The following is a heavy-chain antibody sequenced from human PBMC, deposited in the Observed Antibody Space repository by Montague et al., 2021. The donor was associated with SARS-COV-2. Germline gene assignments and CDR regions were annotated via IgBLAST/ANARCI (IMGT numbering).Heavy chain of an antibody. CDR1: GGSISSSSYY. J-gene: IGHJ4*02. V-gene: IGHV4-39*01. CDR2: IYYSGST. CDR3: ASLPRITIFGVVIHFDY. Sequence: SETLSLTCTVSGGSISSSSYYWGWIRQPPGKGLEWIGSIYYSGSTYYXPSLKSRVTISVDTSRSQFSLKLSSVTAADTAVYYCASLPRITIFGVVIHFDYWGQGTLVTVSS. D-gene: IGHD3-3*01.